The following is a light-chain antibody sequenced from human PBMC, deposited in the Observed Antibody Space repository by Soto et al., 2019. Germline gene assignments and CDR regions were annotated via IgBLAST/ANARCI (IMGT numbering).Light chain of an antibody. CDR2: GAS. CDR3: QQYDDWLRLT. J-gene: IGKJ4*01. Sequence: EIVMTQSPATLSVSPGERATLSCRASQSVSSNLAWYQQKPGQAPRLLIYGASTRATGIPARFSDSGSGTEFTLTISSLQSEDFAVYYCQQYDDWLRLTFGGGTKVEIK. V-gene: IGKV3-15*01. CDR1: QSVSSN.